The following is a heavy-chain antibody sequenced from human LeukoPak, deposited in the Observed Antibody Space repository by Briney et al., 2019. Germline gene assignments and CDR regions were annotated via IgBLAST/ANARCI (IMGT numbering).Heavy chain of an antibody. CDR2: IYPGDSDT. CDR3: ARALFVVVPAAISPAPNWFDP. D-gene: IGHD2-2*01. Sequence: GVSLQISCKGSGYSFTSYWIGWVRQMPGKGLEWMGIIYPGDSDTRYSPSFQGQVTISADKSISTAYLQWSSLKASDTAMYYCARALFVVVPAAISPAPNWFDPWGQGTLVTVSS. V-gene: IGHV5-51*01. J-gene: IGHJ5*02. CDR1: GYSFTSYW.